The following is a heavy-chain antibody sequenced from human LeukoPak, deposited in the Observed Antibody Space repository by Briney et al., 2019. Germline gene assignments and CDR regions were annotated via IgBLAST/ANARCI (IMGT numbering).Heavy chain of an antibody. V-gene: IGHV4-31*03. Sequence: PSETLSLTCSVSGTSISSTSYYWSWVRQVPGKGLEWIGYIYYSGRTYFNPSLRSRVTMSVDTSKSQFSLNLTSVTAADTAVYYCARVVPVPSEYFRHWGQGTLVTASS. CDR3: ARVVPVPSEYFRH. J-gene: IGHJ1*01. CDR2: IYYSGRT. CDR1: GTSISSTSYY.